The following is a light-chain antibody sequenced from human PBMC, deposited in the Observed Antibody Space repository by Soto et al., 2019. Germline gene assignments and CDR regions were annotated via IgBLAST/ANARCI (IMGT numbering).Light chain of an antibody. CDR3: LQDYNYPLT. CDR1: QSISSW. Sequence: DIQMTQSPSTLSASVGDRVTITCRASQSISSWLAWYQQKPGKAPKLLIYDASSLESGVKSRLRGSGSGTEFTLTISSLQPDDFATYYCLQDYNYPLTFGQGTKV. V-gene: IGKV1-5*01. CDR2: DAS. J-gene: IGKJ1*01.